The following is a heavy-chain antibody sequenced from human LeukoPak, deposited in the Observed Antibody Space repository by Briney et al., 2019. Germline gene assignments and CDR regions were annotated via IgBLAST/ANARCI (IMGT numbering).Heavy chain of an antibody. D-gene: IGHD6-13*01. V-gene: IGHV3-23*01. Sequence: GSLRLSCAASGFTFSDYYMSWVRQAPGKGLEWVSAISGSGGSTYYADSVKGRFTISRDNSKNTLYLQMNSLRAEDTAVYYCAKDRAAAGTFDYWGQGTLVTVSS. CDR2: ISGSGGST. CDR3: AKDRAAAGTFDY. J-gene: IGHJ4*02. CDR1: GFTFSDYY.